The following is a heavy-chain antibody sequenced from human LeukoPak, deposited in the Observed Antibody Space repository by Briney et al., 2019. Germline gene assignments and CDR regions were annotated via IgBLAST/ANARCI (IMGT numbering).Heavy chain of an antibody. Sequence: GGSLRLSCAASGFTFSSYDMHWVRQATGKGLEWVSAIGTAGDTYYPGSVKGRFTISRENAKNSLYLQMISLRAGDTAVYYCARADSYCSGGSCYKYWDFDLWGRGTLVTVSS. CDR1: GFTFSSYD. CDR3: ARADSYCSGGSCYKYWDFDL. V-gene: IGHV3-13*04. CDR2: IGTAGDT. J-gene: IGHJ2*01. D-gene: IGHD2-15*01.